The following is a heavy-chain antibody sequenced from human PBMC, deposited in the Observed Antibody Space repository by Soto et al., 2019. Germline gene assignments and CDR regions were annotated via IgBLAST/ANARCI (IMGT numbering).Heavy chain of an antibody. J-gene: IGHJ4*02. V-gene: IGHV1-18*01. D-gene: IGHD3-10*01. CDR1: GYTFIRYG. CDR3: AREYAPTFGSGSLHYFDY. Sequence: QVKMVQSGAEVKKRGASVKVSCKASGYTFIRYGISWVRQAPGQGLEWMGWISPFNGNRNYAQKFQGRVSMTTDTSTSTAYMELRSLRSDDTAVYYCAREYAPTFGSGSLHYFDYWGQGTLVTVSS. CDR2: ISPFNGNR.